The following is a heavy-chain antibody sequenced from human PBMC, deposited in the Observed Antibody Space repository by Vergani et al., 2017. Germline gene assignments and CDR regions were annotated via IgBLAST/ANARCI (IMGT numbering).Heavy chain of an antibody. Sequence: QVQLVESGGGVVQPGRSLRLSCAASGFTFSSYGMHWVRQAPGKGLEWVAVISYDGSNKYYADSVKGRFTISRDNSKNTLYLQMNSLRAEDTAVYYCAKEMSSVWSRLGYFDLWGRGTLVTVSS. J-gene: IGHJ2*01. D-gene: IGHD6-19*01. V-gene: IGHV3-30*18. CDR1: GFTFSSYG. CDR2: ISYDGSNK. CDR3: AKEMSSVWSRLGYFDL.